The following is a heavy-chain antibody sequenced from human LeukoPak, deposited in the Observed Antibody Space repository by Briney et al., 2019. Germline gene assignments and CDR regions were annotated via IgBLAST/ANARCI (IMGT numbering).Heavy chain of an antibody. CDR3: ARGYRDSRVLCLDS. CDR2: INPNSGGT. D-gene: IGHD3-22*01. J-gene: IGHJ5*01. CDR1: GYTFTAYY. V-gene: IGHV1-2*02. Sequence: ASVKVSFKASGYTFTAYYIHWVRQAPGQGLEWMGWINPNSGGTKYAAKFQARVTMTRDTSISTAYMELSRLTSDDTSIYFCARGYRDSRVLCLDSWGQGTLVTVSS.